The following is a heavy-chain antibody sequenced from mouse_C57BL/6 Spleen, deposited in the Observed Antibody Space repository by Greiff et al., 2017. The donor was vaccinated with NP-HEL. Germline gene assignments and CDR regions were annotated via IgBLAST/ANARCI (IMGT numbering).Heavy chain of an antibody. Sequence: QVQLKQSGAELARPGASVKLSCKASGYTFTSYGISWVKQRTGQGLEWIGEIYPRSGNTYYNEKFKGKATLTADKSSSTAYMELRSLTSEDSAVYFCATPLTTVVPYYFDYWGQGTTLTVSS. J-gene: IGHJ2*01. CDR2: IYPRSGNT. D-gene: IGHD1-1*01. CDR1: GYTFTSYG. CDR3: ATPLTTVVPYYFDY. V-gene: IGHV1-81*01.